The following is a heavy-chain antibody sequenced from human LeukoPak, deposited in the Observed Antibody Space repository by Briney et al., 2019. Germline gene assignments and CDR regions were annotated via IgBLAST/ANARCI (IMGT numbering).Heavy chain of an antibody. CDR1: GGSISSYF. V-gene: IGHV4-59*08. Sequence: SETLSLTCAVSGGSISSYFWSWIRQPPGKGLEWIGYISYSGNTNYNPSLTSRVTISVDTSKNQFSLKLSSVTAADTAVYYCARQYSGSYSDYWGQGTLVTVSS. CDR2: ISYSGNT. D-gene: IGHD1-26*01. CDR3: ARQYSGSYSDY. J-gene: IGHJ4*02.